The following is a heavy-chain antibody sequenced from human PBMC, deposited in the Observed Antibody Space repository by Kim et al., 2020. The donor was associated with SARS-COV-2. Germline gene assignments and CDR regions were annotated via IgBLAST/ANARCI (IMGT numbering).Heavy chain of an antibody. V-gene: IGHV3-30*07. Sequence: DSVQGRFTISRDNSKNTLYLQMNSLRAEDTAVYYCAREVDSSGYYYVMDYWGQGTLVTVSS. J-gene: IGHJ4*02. CDR3: AREVDSSGYYYVMDY. D-gene: IGHD3-22*01.